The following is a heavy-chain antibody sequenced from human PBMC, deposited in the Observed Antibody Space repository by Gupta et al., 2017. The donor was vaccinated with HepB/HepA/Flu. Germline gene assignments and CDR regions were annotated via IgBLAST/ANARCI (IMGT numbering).Heavy chain of an antibody. CDR3: AKDRIESSWYVSYYYYGMDV. V-gene: IGHV3-43*02. J-gene: IGHJ6*02. D-gene: IGHD6-13*01. CDR2: ISGDGGST. Sequence: EVQLVESGGGVVQPGGSLRLSCAASGFTFADYAMHWVGQAPGKGLEWVSLISGDGGSTYYADSVKGRFTISRDNSKNSLYLQMNSLRTEDTALYYCAKDRIESSWYVSYYYYGMDVWGQGTTVTVSS. CDR1: GFTFADYA.